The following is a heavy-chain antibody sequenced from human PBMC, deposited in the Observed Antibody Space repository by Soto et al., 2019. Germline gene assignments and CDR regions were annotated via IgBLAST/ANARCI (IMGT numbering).Heavy chain of an antibody. D-gene: IGHD3-10*01. V-gene: IGHV3-15*07. Sequence: EVQLVESGGGLVKPGGSLRLSCAASGFTFSNAWMNWVRQAPGKGLEWVGRIKSKTDGGTTDYAAPVKGRFNISRDDSKDTLYRQMNSLKTEDTAVYYCTTAYYYGSGSYYNIDYWGQGTLVTVSS. CDR1: GFTFSNAW. J-gene: IGHJ4*02. CDR3: TTAYYYGSGSYYNIDY. CDR2: IKSKTDGGTT.